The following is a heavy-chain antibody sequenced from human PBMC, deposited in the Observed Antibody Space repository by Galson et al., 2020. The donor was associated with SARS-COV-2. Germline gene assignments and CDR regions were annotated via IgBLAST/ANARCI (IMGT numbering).Heavy chain of an antibody. CDR1: DDTMSSYY. V-gene: IGHV4-59*01. CDR2: ISYRGST. Sequence: ETSETLSLTCSVSDDTMSSYYWSWIRQPTGKGLEWIGYISYRGSTSYNPSLRSRVTISVDLSKNQLSLKVTSVTAADTAVYYCARDPAPLYGDNYYYGMDVWGRGTTVTVSS. D-gene: IGHD4-17*01. J-gene: IGHJ6*02. CDR3: ARDPAPLYGDNYYYGMDV.